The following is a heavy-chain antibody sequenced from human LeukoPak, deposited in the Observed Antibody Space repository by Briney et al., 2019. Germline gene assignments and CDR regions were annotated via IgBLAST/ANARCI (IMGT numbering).Heavy chain of an antibody. D-gene: IGHD2-2*03. CDR3: AVGYGYCSSTSCRRAAFDI. V-gene: IGHV4-59*01. CDR1: GGSFSGYY. J-gene: IGHJ3*02. CDR2: IYYSGST. Sequence: PSETLSLTCAVSGGSFSGYYWSWIRQPPGKGLEWIGYIYYSGSTNYNPSLKSRVTISVDTSKNQFSLKLSSVTAADTAVYYCAVGYGYCSSTSCRRAAFDIWGQGTMVTVSS.